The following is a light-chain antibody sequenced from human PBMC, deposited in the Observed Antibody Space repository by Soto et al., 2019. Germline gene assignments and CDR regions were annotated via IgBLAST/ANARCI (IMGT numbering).Light chain of an antibody. CDR1: QGIRSA. Sequence: AIQLTQSPSSLSASVGDSVTITCRASQGIRSALAWYQQTPGRAPKLLIYDASTLESGVPSRFSCSRSGTDFTLTVSSLQPEDFATDYCQQFDDYPFTFGPGTKVDF. J-gene: IGKJ3*01. V-gene: IGKV1D-13*01. CDR2: DAS. CDR3: QQFDDYPFT.